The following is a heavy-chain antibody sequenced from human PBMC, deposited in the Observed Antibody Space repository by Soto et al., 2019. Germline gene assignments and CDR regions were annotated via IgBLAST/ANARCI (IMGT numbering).Heavy chain of an antibody. D-gene: IGHD3-16*01. CDR1: GFSLSTSGMC. Sequence: SGPTLVNPTQPLTLTCTFSGFSLSTSGMCVSWIRQPPGKALEWLAVIDWDDDKYYSTSLKTRLTISKDTSRNQVVLTMTNMDPVDTATYYCERALRGGPNSDFYYAMDVWGQGTTVTVSS. J-gene: IGHJ6*02. V-gene: IGHV2-70*01. CDR2: IDWDDDK. CDR3: ERALRGGPNSDFYYAMDV.